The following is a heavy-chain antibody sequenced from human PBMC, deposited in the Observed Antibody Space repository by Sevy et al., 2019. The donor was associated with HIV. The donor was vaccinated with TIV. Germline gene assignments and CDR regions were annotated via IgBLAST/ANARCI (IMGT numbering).Heavy chain of an antibody. Sequence: SETLSLTCAVYGGSFSGYYWSWIRQPPGKGLEWIGEINHSGSTNYNPSLKSRVTITVDTSKNQCSLKLSSVTAADTAVYYCAGVTRSGSGSYYAESFDPWGQGTLVTVSS. V-gene: IGHV4-34*01. J-gene: IGHJ5*02. CDR2: INHSGST. D-gene: IGHD3-10*01. CDR3: AGVTRSGSGSYYAESFDP. CDR1: GGSFSGYY.